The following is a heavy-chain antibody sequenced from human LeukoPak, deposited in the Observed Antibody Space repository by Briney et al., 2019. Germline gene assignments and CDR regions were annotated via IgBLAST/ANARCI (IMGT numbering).Heavy chain of an antibody. D-gene: IGHD3-10*01. J-gene: IGHJ6*02. Sequence: SETLSLTCTVSGGSISSYYWSWIRQPPGKGLEWIGYIYYSGSTNYNPSLKSRVTISVDTSKDQFSLKLSSVTAADTAVYYCARDPLWFGEQYYYGMDVWGQGTTVTVSS. CDR2: IYYSGST. V-gene: IGHV4-59*01. CDR1: GGSISSYY. CDR3: ARDPLWFGEQYYYGMDV.